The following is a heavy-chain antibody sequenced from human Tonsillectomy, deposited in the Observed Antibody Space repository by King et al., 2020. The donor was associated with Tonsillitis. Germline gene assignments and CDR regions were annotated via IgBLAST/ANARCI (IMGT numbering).Heavy chain of an antibody. D-gene: IGHD3-3*01. CDR1: GGSISSSSYY. V-gene: IGHV4-39*01. Sequence: QLQESGPGLVKPSETLSLTCTVSGGSISSSSYYWGWIRQPPGKGLEWIGSIYYGGSTYYNASLKSRVTISVDTSTKQVSLQLSSVTAADTAVYYCARRGSNYDFGSGHTDAFDIWGQGTMVTVSP. CDR3: ARRGSNYDFGSGHTDAFDI. J-gene: IGHJ3*02. CDR2: IYYGGST.